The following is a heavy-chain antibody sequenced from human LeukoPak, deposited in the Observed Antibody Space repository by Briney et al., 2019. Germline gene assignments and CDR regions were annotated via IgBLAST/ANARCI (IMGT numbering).Heavy chain of an antibody. CDR1: GGSISHYY. J-gene: IGHJ6*02. V-gene: IGHV4-59*01. CDR2: IYYSGTT. Sequence: SETLSLTCTVSGGSISHYYWSWSRQPPGKGLEWIGYIYYSGTTNYNPSLKSRVTISVDTSRNQFSLQLRSVTAADTAVYYCAREDPQTAVPEGMDVWGQGTTVSVPS. D-gene: IGHD4-17*01. CDR3: AREDPQTAVPEGMDV.